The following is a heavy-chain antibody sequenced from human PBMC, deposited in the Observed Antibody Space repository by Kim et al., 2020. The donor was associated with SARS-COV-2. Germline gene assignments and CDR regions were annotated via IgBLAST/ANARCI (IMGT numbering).Heavy chain of an antibody. Sequence: VKGRFTISRDNAKNSLYLQMNSLRAEDTAVYYCARDSLGGIVVVPAAIGYWGQGTLVTVSS. V-gene: IGHV3-11*01. D-gene: IGHD2-2*01. J-gene: IGHJ4*02. CDR3: ARDSLGGIVVVPAAIGY.